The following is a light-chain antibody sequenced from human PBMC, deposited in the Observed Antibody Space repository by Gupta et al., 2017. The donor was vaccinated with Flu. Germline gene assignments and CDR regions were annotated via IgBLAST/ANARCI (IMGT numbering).Light chain of an antibody. J-gene: IGLJ2*01. CDR1: SSDVGGYNY. Sequence: QSALTQPPSASGSPGQSVTISCTGTSSDVGGYNYVSWYQQHPGKAPKLIMYEVNTRPSGVPYRFSGSKYGTTESLTVSGLLAEEEADYYYYSYGGSKFFGGGTKLTVL. V-gene: IGLV2-8*01. CDR2: EVN. CDR3: YSYGGSKF.